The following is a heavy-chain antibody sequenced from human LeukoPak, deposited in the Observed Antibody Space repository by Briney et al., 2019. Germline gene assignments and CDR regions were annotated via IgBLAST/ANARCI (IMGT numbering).Heavy chain of an antibody. Sequence: ASVTVSFKASGYTFTGYYMHWVRQAPGQGLEWMGWISPNSGGTDYAQRFQGRVTMTRDTSISTAYMELSSLRSDDTAVYYCAIQPWGSGNNWYFDLWGRGTLVTVSS. J-gene: IGHJ2*01. CDR2: ISPNSGGT. CDR1: GYTFTGYY. CDR3: AIQPWGSGNNWYFDL. V-gene: IGHV1-2*02. D-gene: IGHD7-27*01.